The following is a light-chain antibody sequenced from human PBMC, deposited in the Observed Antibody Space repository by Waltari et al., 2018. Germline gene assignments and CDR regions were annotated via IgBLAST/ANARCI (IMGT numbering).Light chain of an antibody. CDR3: SSYTGRSTLI. Sequence: QSALTQPAPVSGSPGQSHTISRTRPGNDVGGHNYVPRYHQPPGKAPKLVIYDVRDRPSGVSNRFSGSKSGNTASLTISGLQPEDEADYYCSSYTGRSTLILGTGTKVTVL. V-gene: IGLV2-14*03. J-gene: IGLJ1*01. CDR1: GNDVGGHNY. CDR2: DVR.